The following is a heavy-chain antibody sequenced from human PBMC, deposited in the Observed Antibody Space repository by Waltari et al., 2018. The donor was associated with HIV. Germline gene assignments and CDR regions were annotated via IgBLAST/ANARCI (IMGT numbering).Heavy chain of an antibody. V-gene: IGHV4-34*01. CDR2: INHSGST. CDR1: GGSFSGYY. J-gene: IGHJ4*02. Sequence: QVQLQQWGAGLLKPSETLSLTCAVYGGSFSGYYWSWIRQPPGKGLEWIGEINHSGSTNYNPSLKSRVTISVDTSKNQFSLKLSSVTAADTAVYYCARGITMVRGVYVDYWGQGTLVTVSS. CDR3: ARGITMVRGVYVDY. D-gene: IGHD3-10*01.